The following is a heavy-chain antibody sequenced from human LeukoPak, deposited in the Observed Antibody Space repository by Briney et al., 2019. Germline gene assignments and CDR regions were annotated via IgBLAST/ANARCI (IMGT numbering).Heavy chain of an antibody. CDR3: SRRRSYYDSGGYTYYYGMDV. V-gene: IGHV3-53*01. J-gene: IGHJ6*02. Sequence: GGSLRLSCVASGFTVSSNYMSWVRQAPGKGLEWVSVIYSGGSTYYADSVKGRFTISRDNSKNTLYLQMNSLRAEDTAVYYCSRRRSYYDSGGYTYYYGMDVWGQGTTVTVSS. CDR2: IYSGGST. CDR1: GFTVSSNY. D-gene: IGHD3-22*01.